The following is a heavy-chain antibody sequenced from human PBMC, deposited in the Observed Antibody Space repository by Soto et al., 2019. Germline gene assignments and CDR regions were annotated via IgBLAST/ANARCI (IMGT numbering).Heavy chain of an antibody. CDR3: ARDTYVDPLWGQVNFEY. CDR2: NKHSDNST. CDR1: GPTSSSYA. V-gene: IGHV3-23*01. D-gene: IGHD3-16*01. Sequence: WGSLRLSCAASGPTSSSYAINAVPQPPRKCLQRVSTNKHSDNSTYSPPSVKAPFTSSRDNSKTTLYLQLNTLTPKDTAVYYCARDTYVDPLWGQVNFEYWVQGTLVSVSS. J-gene: IGHJ4*02.